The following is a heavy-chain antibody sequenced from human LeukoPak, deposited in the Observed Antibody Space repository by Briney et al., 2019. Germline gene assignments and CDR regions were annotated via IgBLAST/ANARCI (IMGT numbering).Heavy chain of an antibody. V-gene: IGHV1-69*13. CDR2: IIPIFGTA. Sequence: GASVKVSCKASGGTFSSYAISWVRQAPGQGLEWVGGIIPIFGTANYAQKFQGRVTITADESTSTAYMELSSLRSEDTAVYYCANSGDYDYVWGSYPPLYWGQGTLVTVSS. J-gene: IGHJ4*02. D-gene: IGHD3-16*02. CDR3: ANSGDYDYVWGSYPPLY. CDR1: GGTFSSYA.